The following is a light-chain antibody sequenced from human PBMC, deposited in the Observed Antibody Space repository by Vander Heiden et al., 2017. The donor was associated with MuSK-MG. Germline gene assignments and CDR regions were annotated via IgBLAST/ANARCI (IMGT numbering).Light chain of an antibody. CDR2: CSS. J-gene: IGKJ4*01. CDR3: QQYTGSPPLT. Sequence: EIVLTQSPGTLSLSPGERATLSCRASQTLSSNYLAWYQQRPGQAPRLLIYCSSTRATGIPDRFSGSGSGTDFTLTISRLEPEDFAVYYCQQYTGSPPLTFGGGTKVEIK. V-gene: IGKV3-20*01. CDR1: QTLSSNY.